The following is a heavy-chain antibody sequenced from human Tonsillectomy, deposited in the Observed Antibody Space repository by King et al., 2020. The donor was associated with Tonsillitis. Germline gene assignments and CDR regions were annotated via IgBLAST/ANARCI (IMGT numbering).Heavy chain of an antibody. CDR2: IYYSGST. CDR1: GGSISSSSYY. CDR3: ARRALTPVTRNNYYGMDV. V-gene: IGHV4-39*07. J-gene: IGHJ6*02. D-gene: IGHD4-17*01. Sequence: QLQLQESGPGLVKPSETLSLTCTVSGGSISSSSYYWGWIRQPPGKGLEWIGSIYYSGSTYYNPSLKSRVTISVDTSKNQFSLKLSSVTAADTAVYYCARRALTPVTRNNYYGMDVWGQGTTVTVSS.